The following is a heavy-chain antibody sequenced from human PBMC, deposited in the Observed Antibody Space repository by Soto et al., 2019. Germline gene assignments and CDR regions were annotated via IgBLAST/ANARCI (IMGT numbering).Heavy chain of an antibody. V-gene: IGHV4-4*02. Sequence: QVQLQESGPGLVKPSGTLSLTCAVSGASIISENWWTWVRQSPGKGREWIGEIHHTGSTTYNPSLDSRVTMSVDKSKNHFSLILSSVTAADTALYYCAKSWELRRFFASWGQGTLVTVSS. CDR2: IHHTGST. J-gene: IGHJ4*02. D-gene: IGHD1-26*01. CDR3: AKSWELRRFFAS. CDR1: GASIISENW.